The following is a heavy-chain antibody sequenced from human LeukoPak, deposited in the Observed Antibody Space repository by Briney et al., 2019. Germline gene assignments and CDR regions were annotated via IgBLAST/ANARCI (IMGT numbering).Heavy chain of an antibody. D-gene: IGHD7-27*01. CDR2: INAGNGNT. V-gene: IGHV1-3*01. J-gene: IGHJ4*02. CDR3: AREDPGLYFDY. Sequence: ASVKVSCKASGYTFTSYAMHWVRQAPGQRLEWMGWINAGNGNTKYPQKFQGRVTITRDTSASTAYMELSSLRSEDTAVYYCAREDPGLYFDYWGQGTLVTVSS. CDR1: GYTFTSYA.